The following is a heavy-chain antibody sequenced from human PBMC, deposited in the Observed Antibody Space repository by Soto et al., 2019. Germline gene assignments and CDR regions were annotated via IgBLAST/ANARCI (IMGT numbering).Heavy chain of an antibody. CDR2: ISGSGYSI. D-gene: IGHD3-3*01. Sequence: EVQLLESGGASVQPGGSVRLSCVVSGFAFSRYGMNWVRRAPGKGLEWVAHISGSGYSINYAESVKGRFTISRDNSKGTLYLQMNSPTVEDTALYYCSRFGPGADYWGQGTLVTVSS. CDR3: SRFGPGADY. V-gene: IGHV3-23*01. CDR1: GFAFSRYG. J-gene: IGHJ4*02.